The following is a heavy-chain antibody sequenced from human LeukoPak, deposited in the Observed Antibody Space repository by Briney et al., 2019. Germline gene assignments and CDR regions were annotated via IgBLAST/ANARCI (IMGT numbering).Heavy chain of an antibody. CDR1: GGSINSYS. V-gene: IGHV4-59*08. J-gene: IGHJ6*02. CDR2: MDYSGST. CDR3: ARLFHYYGIDV. Sequence: SSETLSLTCSVGGGSINSYSWSWIRQPPRKGLEWIGYMDYSGSTNYNPSLKSRVTMSVDTSKNQFSPKLRSVTAADTAVYYCARLFHYYGIDVWGQGTTVTVSS.